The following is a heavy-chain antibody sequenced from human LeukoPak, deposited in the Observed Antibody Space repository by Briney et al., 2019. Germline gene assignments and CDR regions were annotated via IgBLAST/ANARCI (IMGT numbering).Heavy chain of an antibody. V-gene: IGHV1-18*01. Sequence: ASVKVSCKASGYTFTSYGISWVRQAPGQGLEWMGWISAYNGNTNYAQKLQGRVTVTRDMSTSTVYMELSNLRSGDTAVYYCARDQSGEWELLSGWWFDPWGQGTLVTVSS. CDR3: ARDQSGEWELLSGWWFDP. CDR2: ISAYNGNT. CDR1: GYTFTSYG. D-gene: IGHD1-26*01. J-gene: IGHJ5*02.